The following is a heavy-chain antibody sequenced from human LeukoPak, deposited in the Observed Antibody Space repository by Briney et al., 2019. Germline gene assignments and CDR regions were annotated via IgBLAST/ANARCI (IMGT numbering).Heavy chain of an antibody. CDR1: GFTFSTYS. V-gene: IGHV3-21*01. J-gene: IGHJ5*02. CDR3: ASSLAAAGTGGWFDP. Sequence: GGSLRLSCAASGFTFSTYSMNWVRQAPGKGLEWVSSISSNSSYIYHADSVKGRFTISRDNAKNSLYLQMNSLRAEDTAVYYCASSLAAAGTGGWFDPWGQGTLVTVSS. CDR2: ISSNSSYI. D-gene: IGHD6-13*01.